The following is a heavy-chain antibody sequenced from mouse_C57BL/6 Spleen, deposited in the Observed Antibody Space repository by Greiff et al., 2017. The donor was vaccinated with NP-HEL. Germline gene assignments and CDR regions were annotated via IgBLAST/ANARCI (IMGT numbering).Heavy chain of an antibody. V-gene: IGHV5-17*01. D-gene: IGHD2-1*01. CDR3: ARSGNYEAWFAY. Sequence: DVMLVESGGGLVKPGGSLKLSCAASGFTFSDYGMHWVRQAPEKGLEWVAYISSGSSTIYYADTVKGRFTISRDNAKNTLFLQMTSLRSEDTAMYYCARSGNYEAWFAYWGQGTLVTVSA. J-gene: IGHJ3*01. CDR1: GFTFSDYG. CDR2: ISSGSSTI.